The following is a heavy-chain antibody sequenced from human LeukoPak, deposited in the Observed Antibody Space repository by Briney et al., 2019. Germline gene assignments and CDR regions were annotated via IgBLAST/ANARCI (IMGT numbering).Heavy chain of an antibody. Sequence: GGSLRLSCAASGFTFSSYGMHWVRQAPGKGLEWVAVISYDGSNKYYADSVKGRFTISRDNSKNTLYLQMNSLRAEDTAVYYCAKGGENYYGSGSYYGNYFDHWGQGTLVTVSS. V-gene: IGHV3-30*18. J-gene: IGHJ4*02. D-gene: IGHD3-10*01. CDR1: GFTFSSYG. CDR2: ISYDGSNK. CDR3: AKGGENYYGSGSYYGNYFDH.